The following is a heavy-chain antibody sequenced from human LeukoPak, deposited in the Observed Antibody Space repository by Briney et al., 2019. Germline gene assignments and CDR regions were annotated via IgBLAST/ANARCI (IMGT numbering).Heavy chain of an antibody. CDR1: GFTFDDYA. J-gene: IGHJ4*02. V-gene: IGHV3-9*01. Sequence: PGGSLRLSCAASGFTFDDYAMHWVRQAPGKGLEWVSGISWNSGSIGYADSVKGRFTISRDNARNSLYLQMNSLRAEDTALYYCAKSGRWLQYYFDYWGQGTLVTVSS. CDR2: ISWNSGSI. D-gene: IGHD5-24*01. CDR3: AKSGRWLQYYFDY.